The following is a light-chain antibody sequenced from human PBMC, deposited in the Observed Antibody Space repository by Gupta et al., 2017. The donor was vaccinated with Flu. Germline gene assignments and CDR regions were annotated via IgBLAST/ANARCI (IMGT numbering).Light chain of an antibody. CDR2: GAS. CDR3: QQYGSSPNT. J-gene: IGKJ2*01. Sequence: EIVLTQSPGTLSLSPGERATLSCRASQSVSSSYLAWYQQKPGQAPRLLIYGASSRATGIPDRCSGSGSGTDFTLTISGLEPEDFAVYYCQQYGSSPNTFGQGTKLEIK. CDR1: QSVSSSY. V-gene: IGKV3-20*01.